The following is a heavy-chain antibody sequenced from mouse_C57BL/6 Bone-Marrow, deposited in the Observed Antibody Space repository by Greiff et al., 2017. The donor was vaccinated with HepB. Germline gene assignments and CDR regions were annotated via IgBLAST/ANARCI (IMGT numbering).Heavy chain of an antibody. D-gene: IGHD1-1*01. V-gene: IGHV5-16*01. J-gene: IGHJ2*01. CDR2: INYDGSST. Sequence: EVQLVESEGGLVQPGRSMKFSCTASGFTFSDYYMDWVSQVPEKGLEWVANINYDGSSTYYLDSLKSRIIISRDNAKNILYMQMSSLKSEDTATYYYARAYYGSPHYFGYWGQGTTLTVSS. CDR1: GFTFSDYY. CDR3: ARAYYGSPHYFGY.